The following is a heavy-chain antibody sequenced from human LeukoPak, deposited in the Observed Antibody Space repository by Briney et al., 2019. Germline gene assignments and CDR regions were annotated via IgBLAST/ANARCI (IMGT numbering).Heavy chain of an antibody. D-gene: IGHD2-2*01. V-gene: IGHV4-34*01. Sequence: NPSETLSLTCAVYGGSFSGYYWSWTRQPPGKGLEWIGEINHSGSTNYNPSLKSRVTISVDTSKNQFSLKLSSVTAADTAVYYCARCIVPAALTGGHYYYMDVWGKGTTVTVSS. CDR3: ARCIVPAALTGGHYYYMDV. J-gene: IGHJ6*03. CDR2: INHSGST. CDR1: GGSFSGYY.